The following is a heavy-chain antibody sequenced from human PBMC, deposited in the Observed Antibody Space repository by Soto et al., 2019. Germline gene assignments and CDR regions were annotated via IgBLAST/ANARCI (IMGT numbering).Heavy chain of an antibody. CDR2: INPLSGIS. Sequence: VQLLEYGAEVKKPESSVKVSCKTSGGTFVRHVISWVRQAPGQGPEWMGKINPLSGISNYAQKFQDRVTFTADTDSSTAYMELSSLRSDDTAVYYCATPACAATWCSPSHNLDHWGQGTLVTVSS. D-gene: IGHD2-2*01. J-gene: IGHJ4*02. CDR3: ATPACAATWCSPSHNLDH. CDR1: GGTFVRHV. V-gene: IGHV1-69*09.